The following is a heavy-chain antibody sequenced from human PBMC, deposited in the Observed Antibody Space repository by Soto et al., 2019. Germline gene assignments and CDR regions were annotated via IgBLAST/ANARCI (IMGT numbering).Heavy chain of an antibody. CDR1: GGSMSSYF. CDR2: ISDSGST. CDR3: ARGGSSSWYAFYSSDN. Sequence: SETLSLTCTVSGGSMSSYFWSWIRQPPGRGLEWIGYISDSGSTNYKTSLKSRVTISVDTSKNQFSLKVTSVTAADTAVYYCARGGSSSWYAFYSSDNWGPGPLVTVSS. V-gene: IGHV4-59*12. D-gene: IGHD6-13*01. J-gene: IGHJ4*02.